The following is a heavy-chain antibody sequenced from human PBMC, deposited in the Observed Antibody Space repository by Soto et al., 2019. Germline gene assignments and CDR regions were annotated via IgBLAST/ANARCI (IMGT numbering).Heavy chain of an antibody. CDR1: GGSISSYY. Sequence: SETLSLTCTVSGGSISSYYWSWIRQPPGKGLEWIGYIYYSGSTNYNPSLKSRVTISVDTSKNQFSLKLSSVTAADTAVYYCARFRSSWYYFVYWGQGTLVTVSS. V-gene: IGHV4-59*01. CDR3: ARFRSSWYYFVY. CDR2: IYYSGST. D-gene: IGHD6-13*01. J-gene: IGHJ4*02.